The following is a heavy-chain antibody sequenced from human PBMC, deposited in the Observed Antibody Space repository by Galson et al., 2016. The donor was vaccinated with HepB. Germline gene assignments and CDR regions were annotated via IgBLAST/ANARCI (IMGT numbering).Heavy chain of an antibody. CDR2: VCYTGSD. V-gene: IGHV4-39*01. CDR3: ARHVELAQAFDI. J-gene: IGHJ3*02. CDR1: GGSIGSSTYY. Sequence: SETLSLTCTVSGGSIGSSTYYWGWIRQSPGKGLEWIGSVCYTGSDYYNSSLKSRVTISVDTSRNQFSLNLSSVTAADSAVYYCARHVELAQAFDIWGQGAMVTVSS. D-gene: IGHD2-8*02.